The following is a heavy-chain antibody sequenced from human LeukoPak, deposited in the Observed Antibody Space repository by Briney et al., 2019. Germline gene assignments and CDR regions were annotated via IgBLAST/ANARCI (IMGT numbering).Heavy chain of an antibody. D-gene: IGHD3-10*01. CDR2: IYYSGST. V-gene: IGHV4-59*08. Sequence: PSETLSLTCTVSGGSISSYYWSWIRQPPGKGLEWIGYIYYSGSTNYNPSLKSRVSISVDTSNNQFSLKLSSVTAADTAVYYCASTHVYGSGSYTFDYWGQGTLVTVSS. CDR3: ASTHVYGSGSYTFDY. J-gene: IGHJ4*02. CDR1: GGSISSYY.